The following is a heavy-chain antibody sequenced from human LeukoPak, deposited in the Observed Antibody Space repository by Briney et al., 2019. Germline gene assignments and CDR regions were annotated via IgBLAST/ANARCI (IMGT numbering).Heavy chain of an antibody. CDR1: GFTFSSYS. CDR3: ARVGITGTVAFDI. V-gene: IGHV3-21*05. J-gene: IGHJ3*02. CDR2: INIVNNAI. Sequence: GGSLRLSCAASGFTFSSYSMNWVRQAPGKGLEWVSHINIVNNAIYYSDSVKGRFTISRDNAKNSLYLQMNSLRAEDTAVYYCARVGITGTVAFDIWGQGTMVTVSS. D-gene: IGHD1-7*01.